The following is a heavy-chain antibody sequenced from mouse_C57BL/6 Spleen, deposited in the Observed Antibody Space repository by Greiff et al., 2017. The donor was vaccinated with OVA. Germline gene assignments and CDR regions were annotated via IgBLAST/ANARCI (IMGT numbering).Heavy chain of an antibody. Sequence: VQLQQSGPELVKPGASVKIPCKASGYTFTDYNMDWVKQSHGKSLEWIGDINPNNGGTIYNQKFKGKATLTVDKSSSTAYMELRSLTSEDTAVYYCARGFYYYGSSYDTFAYWGQGTLVTVSA. D-gene: IGHD1-1*01. CDR2: INPNNGGT. CDR1: GYTFTDYN. CDR3: ARGFYYYGSSYDTFAY. V-gene: IGHV1-18*01. J-gene: IGHJ3*01.